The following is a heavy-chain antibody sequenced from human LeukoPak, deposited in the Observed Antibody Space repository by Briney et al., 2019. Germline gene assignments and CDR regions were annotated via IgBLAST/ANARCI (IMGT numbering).Heavy chain of an antibody. CDR3: AKAADDYGDYGAFDI. V-gene: IGHV3-9*01. J-gene: IGHJ3*02. CDR2: ISWNSGSI. D-gene: IGHD4-17*01. CDR1: GFTFDDYA. Sequence: GGSLRLSCAGSGFTFDDYAMHWVRHAPGKGLEWVSGISWNSGSIGYADSVKCRFTISRDNAKNSLYLQMNSLRAEDTALYYCAKAADDYGDYGAFDIWGQGTMVTVSS.